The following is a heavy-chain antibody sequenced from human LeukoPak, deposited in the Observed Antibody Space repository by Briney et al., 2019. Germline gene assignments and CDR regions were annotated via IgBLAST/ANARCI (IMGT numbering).Heavy chain of an antibody. D-gene: IGHD3-16*02. CDR1: GFTFSSYS. CDR2: ISSSSSTI. J-gene: IGHJ3*02. CDR3: ARVIIDDYVWGSYRYGAFDI. Sequence: GGSLRLSCAASGFTFSSYSMNWVRQAPGKGLEWVSYISSSSSTIYYADSVKGRFTISRDNAKNSLYLQMNSLRAEDTAVYYCARVIIDDYVWGSYRYGAFDIWAKGQWSPPLQ. V-gene: IGHV3-48*04.